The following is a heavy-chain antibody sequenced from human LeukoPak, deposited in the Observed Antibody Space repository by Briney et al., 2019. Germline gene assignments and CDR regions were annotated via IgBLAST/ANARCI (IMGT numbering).Heavy chain of an antibody. D-gene: IGHD5-24*01. V-gene: IGHV4-59*08. CDR1: GDSMSSYY. CDR3: ARGARAGYNLEPFDY. J-gene: IGHJ4*02. CDR2: IYYSGST. Sequence: SETLSLTWTVAGDSMSSYYWSWIRQPPGKGLEWIGYIYYSGSTKYNPSLKSRVTISVDTSKNQFSLKLSSVTAANTAVYYCARGARAGYNLEPFDYWGQGTLVTVSS.